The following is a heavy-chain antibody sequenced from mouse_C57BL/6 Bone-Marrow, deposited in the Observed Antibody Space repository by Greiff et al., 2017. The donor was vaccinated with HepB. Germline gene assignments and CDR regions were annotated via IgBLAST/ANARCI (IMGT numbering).Heavy chain of an antibody. V-gene: IGHV1-82*01. D-gene: IGHD1-1*01. CDR2: IYPGDGDT. Sequence: VQLQQSGPELVKPGASVKISCKASGYSFSSSWMPWVKQRPGKGLEWIGRIYPGDGDTNYNGKFKSKATLTADKSSSTAYMQLGSLTSEDSAVYFCARGSSPAWFAYWGQGTLVTVSA. CDR1: GYSFSSSW. CDR3: ARGSSPAWFAY. J-gene: IGHJ3*01.